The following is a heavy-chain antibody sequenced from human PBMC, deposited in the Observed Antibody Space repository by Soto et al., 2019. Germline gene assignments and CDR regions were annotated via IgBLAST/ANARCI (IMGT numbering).Heavy chain of an antibody. CDR2: IYHSGST. D-gene: IGHD3-22*01. Sequence: SETLSLTCAVSVGSISSGGYSWSWIRQPPGKGLEWIGYIYHSGSTYYNPSLKSRVTISVDRSKNQFSLKLSSVTAADTAVYYCARRHHFDNLWGGYYYYALDVWGQGITVTVS. CDR1: VGSISSGGYS. CDR3: ARRHHFDNLWGGYYYYALDV. J-gene: IGHJ6*02. V-gene: IGHV4-30-2*01.